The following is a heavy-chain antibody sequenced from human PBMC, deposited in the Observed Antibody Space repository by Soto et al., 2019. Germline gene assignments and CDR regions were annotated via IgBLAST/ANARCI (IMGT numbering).Heavy chain of an antibody. D-gene: IGHD2-15*01. Sequence: GASVKVSCKASGGTFSSYAISWVRQAPGQGLEWTGGIIPIFGTANYAQKFQGRVTITADESTSTAYMELSSLRSEDTAVYYCARVYCSGGSCANWFDPWGQGTLVTVSS. CDR2: IIPIFGTA. CDR1: GGTFSSYA. V-gene: IGHV1-69*13. CDR3: ARVYCSGGSCANWFDP. J-gene: IGHJ5*02.